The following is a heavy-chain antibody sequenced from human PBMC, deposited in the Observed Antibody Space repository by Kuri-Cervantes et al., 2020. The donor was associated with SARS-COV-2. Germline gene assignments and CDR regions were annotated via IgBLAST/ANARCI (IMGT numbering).Heavy chain of an antibody. CDR2: IKQDGSEK. CDR1: GFTFSDYY. D-gene: IGHD3-22*01. V-gene: IGHV3-7*01. CDR3: ARDRGTSGYLSFDY. Sequence: GESLKISCAASGFTFSDYYMSWVRQAPGKGLEWVANIKQDGSEKYYVDSVKGRFTISRDNAKNSLYLQMNSLRAEDTAVYYCARDRGTSGYLSFDYWGQGTLVTVSS. J-gene: IGHJ4*02.